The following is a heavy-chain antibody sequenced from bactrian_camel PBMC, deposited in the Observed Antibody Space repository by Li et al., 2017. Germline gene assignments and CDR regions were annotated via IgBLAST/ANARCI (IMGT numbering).Heavy chain of an antibody. J-gene: IGHJ6*01. CDR3: SPAGRTGGNWPDLPS. V-gene: IGHV3S55*01. CDR2: IHPAESA. CDR1: AYTISTYC. D-gene: IGHD8*01. Sequence: HVQLVESGGGAVQAAGSLRLSCAASAYTISTYCMGWFRRAPGEEGEWVASIHPAESARYGDSVKGRFTLSWDDAKNTLYLELSSLKTEDTAMYYCSPAGRTGGNWPDLPSWGQGTQVTVS.